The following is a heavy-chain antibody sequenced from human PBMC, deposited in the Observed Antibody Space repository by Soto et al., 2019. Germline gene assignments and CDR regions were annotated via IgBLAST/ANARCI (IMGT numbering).Heavy chain of an antibody. CDR1: GGSISSYY. V-gene: IGHV4-59*01. Sequence: SETLSLTCTVSGGSISSYYWSWIRQPPGKGLEWIGYIYYSGSTNYNPSLKSRVTISVDTSKNQFSLKLSSVTAADTAVYYCARQGAAARPYFDYWGQGTLVTVS. CDR2: IYYSGST. D-gene: IGHD6-6*01. J-gene: IGHJ4*02. CDR3: ARQGAAARPYFDY.